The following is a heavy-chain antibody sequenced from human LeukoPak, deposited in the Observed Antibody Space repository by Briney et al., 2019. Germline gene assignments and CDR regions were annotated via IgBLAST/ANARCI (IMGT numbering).Heavy chain of an antibody. V-gene: IGHV3-7*01. Sequence: GGSLRLSCAASGFTFSSYWMSWVRQAPGKGLEWVANIKQDGSEKYYVDSVKGRFTISRDNAKNSLYLQMNSLRAEDTAVYYCARDVLRFLEWLPYRNYYGMDVWGQGTTVTVSS. J-gene: IGHJ6*02. CDR2: IKQDGSEK. D-gene: IGHD3-3*01. CDR1: GFTFSSYW. CDR3: ARDVLRFLEWLPYRNYYGMDV.